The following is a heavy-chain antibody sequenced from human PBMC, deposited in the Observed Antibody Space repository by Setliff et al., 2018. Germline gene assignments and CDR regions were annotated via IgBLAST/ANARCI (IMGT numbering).Heavy chain of an antibody. CDR3: AKDQGTGYCSGGSCYLFKH. Sequence: PGGSLRLSCAASGFTFRNYGMHWVRQAPGKGPEWVAVIWFDGGNEFYADSVRGRFTISRDNSKNMLYLQMDSLRVEDTAVYYCAKDQGTGYCSGGSCYLFKHWGQGVQVTSPQ. CDR1: GFTFRNYG. D-gene: IGHD2-15*01. V-gene: IGHV3-33*03. CDR2: IWFDGGNE. J-gene: IGHJ4*02.